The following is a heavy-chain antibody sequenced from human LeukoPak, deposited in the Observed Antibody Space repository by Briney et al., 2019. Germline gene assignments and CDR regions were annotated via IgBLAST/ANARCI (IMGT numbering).Heavy chain of an antibody. V-gene: IGHV3-23*01. CDR2: IKSDGSST. D-gene: IGHD3-10*01. CDR1: GFTFSDYG. CDR3: AKDAYYYGSGSYGYYYYYMDV. Sequence: GGSLRLSCAASGFTFSDYGMSWVRQAPGKGLVWVSRIKSDGSSTNYADSVKGRFTISRDNSKNTLYLQMNSLRAEDTAVYYCAKDAYYYGSGSYGYYYYYMDVWGKGTTVTISS. J-gene: IGHJ6*03.